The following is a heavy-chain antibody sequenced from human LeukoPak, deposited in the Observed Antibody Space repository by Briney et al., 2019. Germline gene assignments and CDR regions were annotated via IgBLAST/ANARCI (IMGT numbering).Heavy chain of an antibody. CDR3: ARDGQYCSSTSCYEFEGWFDP. V-gene: IGHV3-30*04. CDR2: ISYDGSNK. D-gene: IGHD2-2*01. Sequence: GGSLRLSCAASGFTFSSYAMHWVRQAPGKGLEWVAVISYDGSNKYYADPVKGRFTISRDNSKNTLYLQMNSLRAEDTAVYYCARDGQYCSSTSCYEFEGWFDPWGQGTLVTVSS. CDR1: GFTFSSYA. J-gene: IGHJ5*02.